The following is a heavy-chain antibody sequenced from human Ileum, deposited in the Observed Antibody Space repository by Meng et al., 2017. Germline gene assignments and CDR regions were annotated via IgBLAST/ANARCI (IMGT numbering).Heavy chain of an antibody. Sequence: QVQLVQSGAEVKKPGAAVKVACKASGCTFSSYTISWVRQAPGQGLEWMGRLIPILGIANYAQKFQGRVTITADKSTSTAYMELSSLRSEDTAVYYCARSSLGWPFLPFDYWGQGTLVTVSS. V-gene: IGHV1-69*02. CDR1: GCTFSSYT. D-gene: IGHD3-3*01. CDR2: LIPILGIA. CDR3: ARSSLGWPFLPFDY. J-gene: IGHJ4*02.